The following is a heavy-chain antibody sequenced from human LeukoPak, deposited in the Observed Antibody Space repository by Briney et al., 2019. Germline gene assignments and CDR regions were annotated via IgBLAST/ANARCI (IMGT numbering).Heavy chain of an antibody. J-gene: IGHJ4*02. V-gene: IGHV1-3*01. CDR1: GYTFTGYY. Sequence: ASVKVSCKASGYTFTGYYMHWVRQAPGQRLEWMGWINAGNGNTKYSQKFQGRVTITRDTSASTAYMELSSLRSEDTAVYYCARALGGYYYGSFDYWGQGTLVTVSS. D-gene: IGHD3-10*01. CDR2: INAGNGNT. CDR3: ARALGGYYYGSFDY.